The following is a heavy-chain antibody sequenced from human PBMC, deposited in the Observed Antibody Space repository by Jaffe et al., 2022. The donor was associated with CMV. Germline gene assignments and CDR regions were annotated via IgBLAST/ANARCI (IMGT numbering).Heavy chain of an antibody. CDR3: ASRSGLPYYYDSSGYFFTRRGYYYYGMDV. CDR2: INHSGST. CDR1: GGSFSGYY. D-gene: IGHD3-22*01. J-gene: IGHJ6*02. Sequence: QVQLQQWGAGLLKPSETLSLTCAVYGGSFSGYYWSWIRQPPGKGLEWIGEINHSGSTNYNPSLKSRVTISVDTSKNQFSLKLSSVTAADTAVYYCASRSGLPYYYDSSGYFFTRRGYYYYGMDVWGQGTTVTVSS. V-gene: IGHV4-34*01.